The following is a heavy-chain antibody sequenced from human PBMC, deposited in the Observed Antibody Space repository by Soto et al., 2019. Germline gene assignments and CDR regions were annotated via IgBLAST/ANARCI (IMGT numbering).Heavy chain of an antibody. CDR3: AKTPSAPYYYYYYMDV. V-gene: IGHV3-23*01. CDR2: ISGSGGST. CDR1: GFTFSSYA. J-gene: IGHJ6*03. Sequence: GGSLRLSCAASGFTFSSYAMSWVRQAPGKGLEWVSAISGSGGSTYYADSVKGRFTISRDNSKNTLYLQMNSLRAEDTAVYYCAKTPSAPYYYYYYMDVWGKGTTVTVSS.